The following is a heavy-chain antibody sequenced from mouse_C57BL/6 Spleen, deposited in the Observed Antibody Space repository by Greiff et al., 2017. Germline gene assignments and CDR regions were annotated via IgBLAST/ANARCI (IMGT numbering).Heavy chain of an antibody. CDR1: GYTFTSYW. V-gene: IGHV1-7*01. D-gene: IGHD1-2*01. J-gene: IGHJ4*01. CDR3: ARRGTAGAMDY. Sequence: VQLQESGPELAKPGASVKLSCKASGYTFTSYWMHWVNQRPGQGLEWIGYINPSSGYTKYNQKFTVKATLTADKSSSTAYMQLSSLTYDDAAVYYCARRGTAGAMDYWGQGTSVTVAS. CDR2: INPSSGYT.